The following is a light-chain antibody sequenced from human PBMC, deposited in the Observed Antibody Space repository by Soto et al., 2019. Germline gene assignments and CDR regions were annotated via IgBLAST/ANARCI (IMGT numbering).Light chain of an antibody. J-gene: IGLJ1*01. CDR2: EVS. V-gene: IGLV2-14*01. Sequence: QSALTQPASVSGSPGQSITISCTGTSSDVGGYNYVSWYQQHPGKAPKLMIYEVSNRPSGVSNRFSGSKSGNTASLTISGLQAEGEADYYCSSYTSSSTQVFGTGTKVTVL. CDR3: SSYTSSSTQV. CDR1: SSDVGGYNY.